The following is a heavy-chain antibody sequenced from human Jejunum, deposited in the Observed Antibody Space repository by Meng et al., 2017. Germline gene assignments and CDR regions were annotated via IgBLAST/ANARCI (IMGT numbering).Heavy chain of an antibody. CDR2: IIPIFDTT. CDR3: ARYCGGGDCAVPEQNYYGLDG. V-gene: IGHV1-69*13. D-gene: IGHD2-21*01. CDR1: GGTFSTYA. J-gene: IGHJ6*01. Sequence: SAKVSCKASGGTFSTYAISWLRQAPGQGLEWMGAIIPIFDTTTYAQQFQGRLTITADGFTTTSYMELSSLRSDDTAVYYCARYCGGGDCAVPEQNYYGLDGWGQGTTVTVSS.